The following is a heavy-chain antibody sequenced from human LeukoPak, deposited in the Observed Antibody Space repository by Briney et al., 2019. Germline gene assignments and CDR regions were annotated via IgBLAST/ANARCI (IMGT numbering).Heavy chain of an antibody. CDR1: GFTFSTSW. V-gene: IGHV3-74*01. CDR3: TRVRSSSWYDY. Sequence: GSLRLSCATSGFTFSTSWMHWVRQAPGKGLVWVSRISGDGTTTTYADSVKGRFTISRDNAKNTLFLQMNSLRVDDTAVYYCTRVRSSSWYDYWGQGALVTVSS. CDR2: ISGDGTTT. J-gene: IGHJ4*02. D-gene: IGHD6-13*01.